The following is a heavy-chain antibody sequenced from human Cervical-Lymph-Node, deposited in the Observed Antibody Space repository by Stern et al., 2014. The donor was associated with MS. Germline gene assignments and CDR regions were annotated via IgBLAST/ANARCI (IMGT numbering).Heavy chain of an antibody. D-gene: IGHD5-18*01. J-gene: IGHJ4*02. CDR3: ARAAAMAFDY. CDR1: GGSISSGNYY. CDR2: IYSGGST. V-gene: IGHV4-61*02. Sequence: QVQLQESGPGLVKPSQTLSLTCTVSGGSISSGNYYWSWIRQPDGKGLEWIGRIYSGGSTNYNPSLKSRVTISLETSQNQFSLKLSSVTAADTAVYYCARAAAMAFDYWGQGTLVTVSS.